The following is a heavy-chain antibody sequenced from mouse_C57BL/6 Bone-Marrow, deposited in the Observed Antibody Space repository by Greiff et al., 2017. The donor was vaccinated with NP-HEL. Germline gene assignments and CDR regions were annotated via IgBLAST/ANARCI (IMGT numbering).Heavy chain of an antibody. CDR2: INPNNGGT. Sequence: EVQLQQSGPELVKPGASVKMSCKASGYTFTDYNMHWVKQSHGKSLEWIGYINPNNGGTSYNQKFKGKATLTVNKSSSTAYMELRSLTSEDSAVYYCAIDYYGSSPMDYWGQGTSVTVSS. D-gene: IGHD1-1*01. V-gene: IGHV1-22*01. J-gene: IGHJ4*01. CDR1: GYTFTDYN. CDR3: AIDYYGSSPMDY.